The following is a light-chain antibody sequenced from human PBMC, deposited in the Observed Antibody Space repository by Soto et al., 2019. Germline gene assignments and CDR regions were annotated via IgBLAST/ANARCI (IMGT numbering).Light chain of an antibody. V-gene: IGLV1-44*01. J-gene: IGLJ1*01. CDR3: AAWDDSLNGLYV. CDR1: SSNIGSNT. CDR2: SNN. Sequence: QSVLTQPPSASGTPGQRVTISCSGSSSNIGSNTVNWYQQLPGTAPKLLIYSNNQRPSGVPDRFSGSKSGTSASLAISGLQSEDEADYYCAAWDDSLNGLYVFGPRTKATVL.